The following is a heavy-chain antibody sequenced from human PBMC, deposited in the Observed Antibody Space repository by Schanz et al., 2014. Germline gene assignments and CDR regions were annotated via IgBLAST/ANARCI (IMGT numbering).Heavy chain of an antibody. CDR2: INAHTGNT. J-gene: IGHJ3*02. Sequence: QVQLVQSGAEVMKPGSSVKVSCKASGGTFSSYTINWVRQAPGQGPELMGWINAHTGNTQYAQKFQGRVNMTRDTVTTTVHLELKRLRTDNTTIYCCARVDIASYRYNSPGAFDIWGQGTRVTVSS. D-gene: IGHD3-16*02. V-gene: IGHV1-18*01. CDR1: GGTFSSYT. CDR3: ARVDIASYRYNSPGAFDI.